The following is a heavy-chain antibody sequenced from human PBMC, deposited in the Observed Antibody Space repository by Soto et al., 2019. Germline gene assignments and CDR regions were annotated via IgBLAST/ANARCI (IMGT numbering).Heavy chain of an antibody. CDR1: GFTFSSYA. D-gene: IGHD3-3*01. V-gene: IGHV3-23*01. CDR3: AKSASRFLEWLLYFDY. J-gene: IGHJ4*02. Sequence: EVQLLESGGGLLQPGGSLRLSCAASGFTFSSYAMSWVRQAPGKGLEWVSAISGSGGSTYYADSVKGRFTISRDNSKNTLYLQMNSLRAEDTAVYYCAKSASRFLEWLLYFDYWGQGTLVTVSS. CDR2: ISGSGGST.